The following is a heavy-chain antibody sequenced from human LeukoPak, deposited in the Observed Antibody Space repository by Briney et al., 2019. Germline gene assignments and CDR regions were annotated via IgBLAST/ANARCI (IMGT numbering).Heavy chain of an antibody. J-gene: IGHJ4*02. Sequence: GGSLRLSCAASGFTLSRYSMNWVRQAPGKGLEWVAHISSRSSSIYYADSVKGRFTISRDNAKNSLYPQMNSLRAEDTAVYYCATQAEGSDSYWYYFDYWGQGTLVTVSS. D-gene: IGHD1-26*01. CDR2: ISSRSSSI. V-gene: IGHV3-48*04. CDR1: GFTLSRYS. CDR3: ATQAEGSDSYWYYFDY.